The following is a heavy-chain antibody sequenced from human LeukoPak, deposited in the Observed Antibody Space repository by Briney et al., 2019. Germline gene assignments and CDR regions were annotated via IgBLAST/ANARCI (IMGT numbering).Heavy chain of an antibody. CDR1: GFTFSSYG. CDR3: AKSNDTTGTTGVDY. CDR2: ISYDGSNK. J-gene: IGHJ4*02. Sequence: GGSLRLSCEASGFTFSSYGMHWVRQAPGKGLEWVAVISYDGSNKYYADSVKGRFTISRDNSKNTLYLQMNSLRAEDTAVYYCAKSNDTTGTTGVDYWGQGTLVTVSS. D-gene: IGHD1-1*01. V-gene: IGHV3-30*18.